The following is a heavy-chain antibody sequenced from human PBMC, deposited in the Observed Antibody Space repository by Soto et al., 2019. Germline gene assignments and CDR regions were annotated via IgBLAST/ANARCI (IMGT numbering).Heavy chain of an antibody. J-gene: IGHJ5*02. CDR1: GYTFTSNG. Sequence: ASVKLSCKDSGYTFTSNGISWVRQAPRQGLEWMGWISAYNGNTNYAQKLQGRVTMTTDTSTSTAYMELRSLRSDDTAVYYCARDPPYSSGWYAGFDPWGQGTLVTVS. V-gene: IGHV1-18*01. CDR2: ISAYNGNT. CDR3: ARDPPYSSGWYAGFDP. D-gene: IGHD6-19*01.